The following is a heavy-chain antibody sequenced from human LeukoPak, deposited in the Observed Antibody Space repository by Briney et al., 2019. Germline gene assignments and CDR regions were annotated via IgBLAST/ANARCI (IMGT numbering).Heavy chain of an antibody. J-gene: IGHJ6*02. Sequence: GRSLRLSCAASGFSFSSYAMHWVRQAPGKGLEWVAVISYEGSNKYYADSVKGRFTISRDNSKNTLYLQMNSLRAEDTAVYYCARAGPVVPAARNYYYYGMDVWGQGTTVTVSS. D-gene: IGHD2-2*01. V-gene: IGHV3-30-3*01. CDR1: GFSFSSYA. CDR3: ARAGPVVPAARNYYYYGMDV. CDR2: ISYEGSNK.